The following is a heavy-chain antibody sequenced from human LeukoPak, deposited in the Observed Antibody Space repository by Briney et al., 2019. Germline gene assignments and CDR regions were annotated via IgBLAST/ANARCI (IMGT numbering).Heavy chain of an antibody. J-gene: IGHJ4*02. D-gene: IGHD3-22*01. CDR2: IYSGGST. V-gene: IGHV3-66*01. CDR1: GFTVSSNY. Sequence: PGGSLRLSCAASGFTVSSNYMSWVRQAPGKGLEWVSVIYSGGSTYYADSVKGRFTISRDNSKNTLYLQMNSLRAEDTAVYYCARGKYYYDSSGYEAWGQGTLVTVSS. CDR3: ARGKYYYDSSGYEA.